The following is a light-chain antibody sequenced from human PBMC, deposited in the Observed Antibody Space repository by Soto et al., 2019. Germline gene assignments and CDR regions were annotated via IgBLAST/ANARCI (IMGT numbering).Light chain of an antibody. CDR1: QSVSSN. Sequence: EIVMTQSPATLSVSPRERATLSCRASQSVSSNLAWYQQKPGQAPRLLIYGASTRATGIPARFSGSGSGTEFTLSMTSLQSEDFAVYYCLQDNNWPQTFGQGTKVESK. CDR2: GAS. V-gene: IGKV3-15*01. CDR3: LQDNNWPQT. J-gene: IGKJ1*01.